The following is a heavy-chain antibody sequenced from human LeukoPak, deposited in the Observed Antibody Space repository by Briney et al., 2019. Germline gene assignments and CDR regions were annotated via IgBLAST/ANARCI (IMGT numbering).Heavy chain of an antibody. J-gene: IGHJ5*02. Sequence: GGSLRLSCAASGFTFDDYGMSWVRQAPGKGLEWVSGINWNGGSTGYADSVKGRFTISRDNAKNSLYLQMNSLRAEDTALYYCARSLIAAAGSFNWFDPWGQGTLVTVSS. V-gene: IGHV3-20*04. D-gene: IGHD6-13*01. CDR2: INWNGGST. CDR1: GFTFDDYG. CDR3: ARSLIAAAGSFNWFDP.